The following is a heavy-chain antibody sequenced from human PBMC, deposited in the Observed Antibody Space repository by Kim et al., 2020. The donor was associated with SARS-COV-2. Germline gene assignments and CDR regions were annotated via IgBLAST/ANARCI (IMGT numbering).Heavy chain of an antibody. V-gene: IGHV4-59*01. D-gene: IGHD1-26*01. CDR2: IYYSGST. CDR3: ARGYSGSYLGAFDI. Sequence: SETLSLTCTVSGGSISSYYWSWIRQPPGKGLEWIGYIYYSGSTNYNPSLKSRVTISVDTSKNQFSLKLSSVTAADTAVYYCARGYSGSYLGAFDIWGQGTMVTVSS. J-gene: IGHJ3*02. CDR1: GGSISSYY.